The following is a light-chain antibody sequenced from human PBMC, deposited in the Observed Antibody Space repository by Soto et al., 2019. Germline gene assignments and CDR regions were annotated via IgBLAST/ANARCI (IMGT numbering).Light chain of an antibody. CDR2: GAS. CDR1: QSIRSF. CDR3: QQSYSTPWT. Sequence: DIQMTQSPSSLSASVGDRVTITCRASQSIRSFLNCFQQKPGKAPNLLIYGASSLQSGVPSRFSGRGSGTDFTLTISSLQPEDFATYYCQQSYSTPWTFGQGTKVEIK. V-gene: IGKV1-39*01. J-gene: IGKJ1*01.